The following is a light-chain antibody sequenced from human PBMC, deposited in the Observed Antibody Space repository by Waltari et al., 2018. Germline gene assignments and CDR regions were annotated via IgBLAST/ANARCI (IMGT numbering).Light chain of an antibody. J-gene: IGLJ6*01. CDR2: RDK. V-gene: IGLV3-9*01. Sequence: SYDVTQSPSVSVGPGQTAKITCGGNRIGGKSVHWYQQKPGQAPVLVIYRDKQRPSGIFGRFSGFNRGHTANLAISRVQPGDEADYYCQVWDSDTNVFGGGTTVTVL. CDR3: QVWDSDTNV. CDR1: RIGGKS.